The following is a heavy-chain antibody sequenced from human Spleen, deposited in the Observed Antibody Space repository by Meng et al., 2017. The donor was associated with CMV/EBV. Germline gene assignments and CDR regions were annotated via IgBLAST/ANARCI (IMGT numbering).Heavy chain of an antibody. V-gene: IGHV1-69*04. CDR1: GGTFSSYT. J-gene: IGHJ6*02. Sequence: SVKVSCKASGGTFSSYTISWVRQAPGQGLEWMGRIIPILGIANYAQKFQGRVTITADKSTSTAYMELSSLRSEDTAVYYCARDISYRDGGQLYYYYYYGMDVWGRGTTVTVSS. D-gene: IGHD5-18*01. CDR3: ARDISYRDGGQLYYYYYYGMDV. CDR2: IIPILGIA.